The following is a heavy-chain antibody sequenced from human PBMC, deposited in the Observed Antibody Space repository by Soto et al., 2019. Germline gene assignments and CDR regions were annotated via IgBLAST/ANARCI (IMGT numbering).Heavy chain of an antibody. CDR2: IWYDGSNT. D-gene: IGHD5-12*01. V-gene: IGHV3-33*01. CDR1: GFTFSSYA. J-gene: IGHJ4*02. Sequence: PGGSPRLSCAASGFTFSSYAMHWVRQAPGKGLEWVGVIWYDGSNTFYAESVKGRFTISRDNSKNTVYLQITALRAEDTAVYYCARDFSMVIVAPGYWGQGTLVTVSS. CDR3: ARDFSMVIVAPGY.